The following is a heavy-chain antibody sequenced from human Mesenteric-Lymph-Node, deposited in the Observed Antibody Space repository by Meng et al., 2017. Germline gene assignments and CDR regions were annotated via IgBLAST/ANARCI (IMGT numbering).Heavy chain of an antibody. CDR2: IKQDGSEK. Sequence: GESLKISCAASGFTFSSYWMSWVRQAPGKGLEWVANIKQDGSEKYYVDSVKGRFTISRDNAKNSLYLQMSSLRAEDTAVYYCARDDSNYYDSSGYYQYFDYWGQGTLVTVSS. V-gene: IGHV3-7*01. J-gene: IGHJ4*02. D-gene: IGHD3-22*01. CDR1: GFTFSSYW. CDR3: ARDDSNYYDSSGYYQYFDY.